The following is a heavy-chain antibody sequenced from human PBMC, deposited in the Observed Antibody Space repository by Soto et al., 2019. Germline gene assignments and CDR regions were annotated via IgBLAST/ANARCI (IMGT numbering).Heavy chain of an antibody. Sequence: GGSLRLSCAASGFTFSSYGMHWVRQAPGKGLEWVAVIWYDGSKFYADSVQGRFTISRDNSKNTLYLQMSSLRADDTAVYYCARDRMWKQLPPDAFDIWGQGTMVTVSS. V-gene: IGHV3-33*01. J-gene: IGHJ3*02. D-gene: IGHD1-1*01. CDR2: IWYDGSK. CDR1: GFTFSSYG. CDR3: ARDRMWKQLPPDAFDI.